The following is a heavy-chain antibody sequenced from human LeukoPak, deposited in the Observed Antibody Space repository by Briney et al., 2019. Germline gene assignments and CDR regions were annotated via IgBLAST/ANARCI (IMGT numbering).Heavy chain of an antibody. Sequence: SETLSLTCTVSGGSISSYYWSWIRQPPGKGLEWIGYIYYSGSTNYNPSLKSRVTISVDTSKNQFSLKLSSVTAADTAVYYCARNSGWYGVEYWGQETLVTVSS. J-gene: IGHJ4*02. CDR1: GGSISSYY. V-gene: IGHV4-59*01. CDR3: ARNSGWYGVEY. D-gene: IGHD6-19*01. CDR2: IYYSGST.